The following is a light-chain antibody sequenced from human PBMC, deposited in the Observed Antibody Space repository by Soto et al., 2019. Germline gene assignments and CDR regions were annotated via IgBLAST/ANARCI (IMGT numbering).Light chain of an antibody. CDR3: QQLNSYPLT. J-gene: IGKJ4*01. Sequence: DIQMTQSPSTLSASVGDRVTITCRASQTISTWLAWYQQKAGKAPKLMVFAAYSLQSWVPSRFSGSGSGTEFTLTISSLQPEDFATYYCQQLNSYPLTFGGGTKVDI. V-gene: IGKV1-5*01. CDR1: QTISTW. CDR2: AAY.